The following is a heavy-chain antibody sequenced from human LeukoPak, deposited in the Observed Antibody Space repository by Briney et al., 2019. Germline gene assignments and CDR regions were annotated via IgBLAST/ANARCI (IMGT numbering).Heavy chain of an antibody. CDR1: GFTVSSNY. V-gene: IGHV3-53*01. D-gene: IGHD1-7*01. J-gene: IGHJ3*02. CDR2: IYSGGST. CDR3: TAENFLYAFDI. Sequence: TGGSLRLSCAASGFTVSSNYMSWVRQAPGKGLEWVSVIYSGGSTYYADSVKGRFTISRDNSKNTLYLQMNSLKTEDTAVYYCTAENFLYAFDIWGQGTMVTVSS.